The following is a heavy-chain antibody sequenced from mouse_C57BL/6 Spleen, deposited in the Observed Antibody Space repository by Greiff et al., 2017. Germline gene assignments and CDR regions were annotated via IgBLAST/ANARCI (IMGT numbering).Heavy chain of an antibody. D-gene: IGHD2-10*01. J-gene: IGHJ2*01. CDR2: ISSGGSYT. CDR1: GFTFSSYG. CDR3: ARHPSYGNYYFDY. V-gene: IGHV5-6*01. Sequence: DVQLVESGGDLVKPGGSLKLSCAASGFTFSSYGMSWVRQTPDKRLEWVATISSGGSYTYYPDSVKGRFTISRDNAKNTLYLQMSSLKSEDTAMYYCARHPSYGNYYFDYWGQGTTLTVSS.